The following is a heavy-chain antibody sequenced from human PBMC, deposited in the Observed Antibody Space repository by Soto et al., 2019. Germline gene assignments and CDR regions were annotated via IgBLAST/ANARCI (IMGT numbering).Heavy chain of an antibody. J-gene: IGHJ4*02. CDR2: ISYDGSNK. CDR1: GFTFSSYA. Sequence: QVQLVESGGGVVQPGRSLRLSCAASGFTFSSYAMHWVRQAPGKGLEWVAVISYDGSNKHYADSVKGRFTISRDNSKNTLYLQMNSLRAEDTAVYYCARDRSRLLGAGYFDYWGQGTLVTVSS. V-gene: IGHV3-30-3*01. D-gene: IGHD1-26*01. CDR3: ARDRSRLLGAGYFDY.